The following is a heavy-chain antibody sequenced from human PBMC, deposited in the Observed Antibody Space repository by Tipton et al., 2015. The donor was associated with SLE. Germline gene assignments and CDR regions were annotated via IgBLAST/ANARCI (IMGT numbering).Heavy chain of an antibody. V-gene: IGHV3-7*01. D-gene: IGHD5/OR15-5a*01. CDR3: AELSTADAFDV. Sequence: SLRLSCVASGFTFSRYWMTWVRQAPGKGLEWVANIKQDGSEKYYADSVKGRFTISRDNAKNSLYLQMNSLRAEDAALYYCAELSTADAFDVWGQGAMVTVSP. J-gene: IGHJ3*01. CDR2: IKQDGSEK. CDR1: GFTFSRYW.